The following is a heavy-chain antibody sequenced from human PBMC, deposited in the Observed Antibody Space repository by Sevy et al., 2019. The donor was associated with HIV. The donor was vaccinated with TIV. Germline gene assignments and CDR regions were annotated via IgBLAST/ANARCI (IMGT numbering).Heavy chain of an antibody. J-gene: IGHJ4*02. CDR1: GFTFSSYW. Sequence: GGSLRLSFAASGFTFSSYWMSWVRQAPGKGLEWVANIKQDGSEKYYVDSVKGRFTISRDNAKNSLYLQMNSLRAEDTAVYYCARRGPRIAVAGTSFDYWGQGTLVTVSS. V-gene: IGHV3-7*01. CDR3: ARRGPRIAVAGTSFDY. CDR2: IKQDGSEK. D-gene: IGHD6-19*01.